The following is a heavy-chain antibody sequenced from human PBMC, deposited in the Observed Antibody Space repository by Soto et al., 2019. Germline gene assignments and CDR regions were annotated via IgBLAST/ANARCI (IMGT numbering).Heavy chain of an antibody. D-gene: IGHD6-19*01. CDR2: INGGNGNT. CDR3: ARSGYSSGWYHWYFDL. CDR1: GYTFTNYA. V-gene: IGHV1-3*01. J-gene: IGHJ2*01. Sequence: ASVKVSCKASGYTFTNYAIHWVRQAPGQRLEWMGWINGGNGNTKYSQEFQGRVTITRDTSASTAYMELSSLRSEDTAVFYCARSGYSSGWYHWYFDLWGRGTLVTVSS.